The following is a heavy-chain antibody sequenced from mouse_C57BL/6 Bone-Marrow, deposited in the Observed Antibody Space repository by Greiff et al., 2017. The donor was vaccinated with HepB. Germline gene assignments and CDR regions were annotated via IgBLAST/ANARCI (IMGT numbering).Heavy chain of an antibody. CDR3: ARDNPRYYGRATGYFDY. Sequence: EVKLVESGGGLVKPGGSLKLSCAASGFTFSSYAMSWVRQTPEKRLEWVATISDGGSYTYYPDNVKGRFTISRDNAKNNLYLQMRHLKSEDTAMYYGARDNPRYYGRATGYFDYWGQGTTLTVSS. V-gene: IGHV5-4*01. CDR1: GFTFSSYA. CDR2: ISDGGSYT. J-gene: IGHJ2*01. D-gene: IGHD1-1*01.